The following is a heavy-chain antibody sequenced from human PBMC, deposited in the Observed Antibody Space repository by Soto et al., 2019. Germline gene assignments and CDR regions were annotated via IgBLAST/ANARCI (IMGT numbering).Heavy chain of an antibody. CDR1: DGSITSTSYY. CDR2: IYYDGMT. CDR3: ARQATTSWSF. J-gene: IGHJ4*02. D-gene: IGHD2-2*01. V-gene: IGHV4-39*01. Sequence: SETLSLTCTVSDGSITSTSYYWGWIRQPPGKGLEWVGSIYYDGMTYYSPSLKSRATISLDTSMSQFSLKLTSVSAADTAMYYCARQATTSWSFWGQGTRVTVS.